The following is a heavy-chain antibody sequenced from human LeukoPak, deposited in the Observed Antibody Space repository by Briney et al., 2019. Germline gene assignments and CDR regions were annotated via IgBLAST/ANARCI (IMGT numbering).Heavy chain of an antibody. Sequence: SETLSLTCAVYGGSFSGYYWSWIRQPPGKGLEWIGEINHSGSTNYNPSLKSRVTISVDTSKNQFSLKLSSVTAADTAVYYCARGPRVHSRSWYFNHWGQGTLVTVSS. J-gene: IGHJ4*02. V-gene: IGHV4-34*01. D-gene: IGHD6-13*01. CDR2: INHSGST. CDR1: GGSFSGYY. CDR3: ARGPRVHSRSWYFNH.